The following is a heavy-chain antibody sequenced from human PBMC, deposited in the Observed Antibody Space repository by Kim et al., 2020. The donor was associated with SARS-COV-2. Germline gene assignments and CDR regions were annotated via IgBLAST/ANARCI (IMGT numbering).Heavy chain of an antibody. J-gene: IGHJ4*02. V-gene: IGHV3-30*18. CDR2: ISYDGSNK. Sequence: GGSLRLSCAASGFTFSSYGMHWVRQAPGKGLEWVAVISYDGSNKYYADSVKGRFTISRDNSKNTLYLQMNSLRAEDTAVYYCAKANADYYDSSGYYCGQG. CDR3: AKANADYYDSSGYY. CDR1: GFTFSSYG. D-gene: IGHD3-22*01.